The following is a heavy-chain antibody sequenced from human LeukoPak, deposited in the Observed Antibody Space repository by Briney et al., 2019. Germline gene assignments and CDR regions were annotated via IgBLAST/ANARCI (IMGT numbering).Heavy chain of an antibody. CDR3: ATPGYSSSWGGYYYYYYMDV. V-gene: IGHV7-4-1*02. CDR2: INTNTGNP. J-gene: IGHJ6*03. CDR1: GYTFTSYA. D-gene: IGHD6-13*01. Sequence: ASVKVSCKASGYTFTSYAMNWVRQAPGQGLEWMGWINTNTGNPTYAQGFTGRFVFSLDTSVSTAYLQISSLKAEDTAVYYCATPGYSSSWGGYYYYYYMDVWGKGTTVTVSS.